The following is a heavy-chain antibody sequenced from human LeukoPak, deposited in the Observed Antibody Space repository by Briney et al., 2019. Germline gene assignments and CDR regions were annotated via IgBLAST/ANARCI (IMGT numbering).Heavy chain of an antibody. D-gene: IGHD3-9*01. J-gene: IGHJ6*03. CDR2: ISSDGIKK. Sequence: PGRSLRLSCAASGFTFSSYSIHWVRQAPGKGLEWVAVISSDGIKKYYADSVKGRFPVSRDNSKHTLYLQMNSLRAEDTALYYCAREGHYDILTGYSPVEYYFYYMDVWGKGTTVTVSS. CDR1: GFTFSSYS. CDR3: AREGHYDILTGYSPVEYYFYYMDV. V-gene: IGHV3-30*04.